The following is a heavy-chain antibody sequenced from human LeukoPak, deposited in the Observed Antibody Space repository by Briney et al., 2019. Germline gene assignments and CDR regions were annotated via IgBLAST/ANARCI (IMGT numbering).Heavy chain of an antibody. V-gene: IGHV3-30-3*01. J-gene: IGHJ4*02. Sequence: QSGGSLRLSCAAPGFTFSSYAMHWVRQAPGKGLEWVAVISYDGSNKYYADSVKGRFTISRDNSKNTPYLQMNSLRAEDTAVYYCARVVGYSSGFVDYWGQGTLVTVSS. CDR3: ARVVGYSSGFVDY. CDR2: ISYDGSNK. D-gene: IGHD3-22*01. CDR1: GFTFSSYA.